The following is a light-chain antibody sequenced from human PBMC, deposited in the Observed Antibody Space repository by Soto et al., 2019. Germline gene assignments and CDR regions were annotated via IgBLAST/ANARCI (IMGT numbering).Light chain of an antibody. CDR1: SSDIGTYNL. V-gene: IGLV2-23*02. CDR2: GVT. J-gene: IGLJ3*02. CDR3: CSYGGLSTML. Sequence: QSALTQPASVSGSPGQSITISCTGTSSDIGTYNLVSWYQLHPGKAPKLMIYGVTKQPSGVSDRFSGSKSGNTASLTISGLQTEDEADYYCCSYGGLSTMLFGGGTKVTVL.